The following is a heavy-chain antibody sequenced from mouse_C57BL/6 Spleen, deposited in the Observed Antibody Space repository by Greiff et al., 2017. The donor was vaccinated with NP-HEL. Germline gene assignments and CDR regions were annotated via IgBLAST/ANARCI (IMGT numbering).Heavy chain of an antibody. Sequence: VQLQQSGAELVKPGASVKLSCTASGFNIKDYYMHWVKQRTEQGLEWIGRIDPEDGETKSAPKFQGKATITADTSSNTAYLQLISRTSEDTAVYYCARGRVLREFAYWGQGTLVTVSA. J-gene: IGHJ3*01. D-gene: IGHD1-1*01. CDR1: GFNIKDYY. V-gene: IGHV14-2*01. CDR3: ARGRVLREFAY. CDR2: IDPEDGET.